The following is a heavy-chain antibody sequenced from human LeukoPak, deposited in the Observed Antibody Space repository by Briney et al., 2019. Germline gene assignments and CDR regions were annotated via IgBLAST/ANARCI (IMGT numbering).Heavy chain of an antibody. D-gene: IGHD3-3*01. CDR1: GFTFSSYE. CDR3: ARVFGNAFDI. Sequence: PGGSLRLSCAASGFTFSSYEMNWVRQAPGKGLEWVSYISSSGGTIYYADSVKGRFTISRDNAKNSLYLQMNSLRAEDTAVYYCARVFGNAFDIWGQGTMVTVSS. V-gene: IGHV3-48*03. J-gene: IGHJ3*02. CDR2: ISSSGGTI.